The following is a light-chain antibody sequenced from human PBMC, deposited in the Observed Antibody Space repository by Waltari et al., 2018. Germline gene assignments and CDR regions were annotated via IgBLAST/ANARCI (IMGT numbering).Light chain of an antibody. Sequence: DIQVTQSPSTLSASVGVRVTITCRASQRIVVWLAWYQQKPGKAPRLLIYKASYLESGVPSRFSGSASGTAFTLTISSLQADDFATYYCLQYNSYPWTFGQGTTVEIK. CDR2: KAS. CDR3: LQYNSYPWT. CDR1: QRIVVW. V-gene: IGKV1-5*03. J-gene: IGKJ1*01.